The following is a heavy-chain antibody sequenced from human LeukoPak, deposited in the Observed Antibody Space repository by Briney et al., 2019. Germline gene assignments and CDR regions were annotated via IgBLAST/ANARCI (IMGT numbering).Heavy chain of an antibody. CDR3: ASQDNSGWQN. Sequence: GGSLKISCKGSGYSFFNYWIGWVRQMPGKGLEWMGIIYPGESDTRYSPSFQGQVTISADKSNSTAYLQWSNLKASDTAMYYCASQDNSGWQNWGQGTLVTVSS. CDR1: GYSFFNYW. D-gene: IGHD6-19*01. CDR2: IYPGESDT. V-gene: IGHV5-51*01. J-gene: IGHJ4*02.